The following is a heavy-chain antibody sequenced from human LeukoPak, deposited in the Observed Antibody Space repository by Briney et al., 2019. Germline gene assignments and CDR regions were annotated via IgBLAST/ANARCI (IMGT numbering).Heavy chain of an antibody. V-gene: IGHV4-34*01. Sequence: PSETLSLTCAVYGGSFSGYYWSWIGQPPGKGLEWIGEINHSGSTNYNPSLKSRVTISVDTSKNQFSLKLSSVTAADTAVYYCARHGKDGYNLYYFDYWGQGTLVTVSS. CDR1: GGSFSGYY. D-gene: IGHD5-24*01. J-gene: IGHJ4*02. CDR3: ARHGKDGYNLYYFDY. CDR2: INHSGST.